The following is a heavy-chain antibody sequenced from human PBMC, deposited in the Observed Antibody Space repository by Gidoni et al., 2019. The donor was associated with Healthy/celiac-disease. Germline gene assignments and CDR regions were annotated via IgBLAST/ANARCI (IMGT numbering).Heavy chain of an antibody. CDR3: ARPFTFGGVVFAFDI. J-gene: IGHJ3*02. CDR2: IWYDGSNK. Sequence: QVQLVESGGGVVQPGRSLRLSCAASGFTFSSYGMHWVRQAPGKGLEWVAVIWYDGSNKYYADSVKGRFTISRDNSKNTLYLQMNSLRAEDTAVYYCARPFTFGGVVFAFDIWGQGTMVTVSS. V-gene: IGHV3-33*01. D-gene: IGHD3-16*01. CDR1: GFTFSSYG.